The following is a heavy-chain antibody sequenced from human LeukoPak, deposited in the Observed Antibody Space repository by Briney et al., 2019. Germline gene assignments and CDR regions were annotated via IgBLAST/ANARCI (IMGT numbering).Heavy chain of an antibody. V-gene: IGHV6-1*01. J-gene: IGHJ5*02. D-gene: IGHD3-10*01. CDR2: TYYRSKWYN. CDR3: ARAEENYYGSGSYLNWFDP. CDR1: GDSISSNSAA. Sequence: SQTLSLTCAISGDSISSNSAAWNWIRQSPSRGLEWLGRTYYRSKWYNDYAVSAKSRITINPDTSKNQFSLQLNSVTPEDTAVYYCARAEENYYGSGSYLNWFDPWGQGTLVTVSS.